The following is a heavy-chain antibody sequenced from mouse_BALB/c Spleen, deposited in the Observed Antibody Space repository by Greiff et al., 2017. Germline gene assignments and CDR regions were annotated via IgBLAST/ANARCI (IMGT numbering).Heavy chain of an antibody. D-gene: IGHD1-1*01. CDR2: ISDGGSYT. Sequence: EVNLVESGGGLVKPGGSLKLSCAASGFTFSDYYMYWVRQTPEKRLEWVATISDGGSYTYYPDSVKGRFAISRDNAKNNLYLQMSSLKSEDTAMYYCARGRYGYAMDYWGQGTSVTVSS. CDR3: ARGRYGYAMDY. CDR1: GFTFSDYY. J-gene: IGHJ4*01. V-gene: IGHV5-4*02.